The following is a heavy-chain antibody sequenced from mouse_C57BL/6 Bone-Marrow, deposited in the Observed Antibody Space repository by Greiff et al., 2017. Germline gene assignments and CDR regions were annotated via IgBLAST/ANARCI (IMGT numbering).Heavy chain of an antibody. J-gene: IGHJ2*01. D-gene: IGHD3-3*01. CDR3: AREGGRDYFDY. Sequence: EVQLQESGPGLVKPSPSLSLTCSVTGYSITSGYYWNWIRQFPGNKLEWMGYISYDGSNNYNPSLKNRISITRDTSKNQFFLKLNSVTTEDTATYYCAREGGRDYFDYWGQGTTLTVSS. V-gene: IGHV3-6*01. CDR1: GYSITSGYY. CDR2: ISYDGSN.